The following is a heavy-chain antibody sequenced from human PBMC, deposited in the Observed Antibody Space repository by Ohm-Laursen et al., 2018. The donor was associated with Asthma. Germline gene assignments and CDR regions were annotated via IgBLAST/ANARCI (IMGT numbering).Heavy chain of an antibody. J-gene: IGHJ4*02. CDR3: ARGGYGDYFDY. CDR1: GGSFNTYV. Sequence: ASVKVSCKSLGGSFNTYVIGWVRQAPGQGLEWMGGIIPIFGTANYAQKFQGRVTITADESTSTAYMELSSLRSEDTAVYYCARGGYGDYFDYWGQGTLVTVSS. CDR2: IIPIFGTA. D-gene: IGHD5-12*01. V-gene: IGHV1-69*13.